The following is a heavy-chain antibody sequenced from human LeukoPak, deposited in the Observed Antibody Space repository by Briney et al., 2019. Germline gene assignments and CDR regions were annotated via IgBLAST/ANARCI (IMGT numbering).Heavy chain of an antibody. D-gene: IGHD1-20*01. CDR1: GFTFSSYW. V-gene: IGHV3-74*01. CDR2: INSDGSST. J-gene: IGHJ6*03. Sequence: GGSLRLSCAASGFTFSSYWMHWVRQAPGKGLVWVSRINSDGSSTRYADSVKGRFTISRDNAKNTLYLQMNSLRAEDTAVYYCARPFPYNWKGARYYYMDVWGKGTTVTVSS. CDR3: ARPFPYNWKGARYYYMDV.